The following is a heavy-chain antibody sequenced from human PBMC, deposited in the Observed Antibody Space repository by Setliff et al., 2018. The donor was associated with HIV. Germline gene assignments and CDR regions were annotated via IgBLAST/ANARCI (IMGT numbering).Heavy chain of an antibody. CDR1: GGXISRRRYE. CDR2: IYYSGST. V-gene: IGHV4-39*01. D-gene: IGHD2-21*02. Sequence: PSETLSLTCXVSGGXISRRRYEGGWIRQPPGKGLEVIGSIYYSGSTEYNPXLKSRVTISVDTSKNQFSLKLSSXXXXDTXXYYCXXXXAXXFIVVVTPPDYWGQGTLVTVSS. CDR3: XXXXAXXFIVVVTPPDY. J-gene: IGHJ4*02.